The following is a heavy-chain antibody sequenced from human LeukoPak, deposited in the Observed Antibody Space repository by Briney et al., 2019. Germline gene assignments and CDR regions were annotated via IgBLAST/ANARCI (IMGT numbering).Heavy chain of an antibody. D-gene: IGHD3-22*01. CDR1: GYSFTSYD. J-gene: IGHJ4*02. Sequence: GASVKVSCKASGYSFTSYDIKWVRQATGQGLEWMGWLNPSTGNTGYAQKFQGRVTMTRNTSISTAYMELSSLRSEDTAVYYRAIGYYDNSGYYYFYYSDYWGQGTLLTVSS. CDR3: AIGYYDNSGYYYFYYSDY. V-gene: IGHV1-8*01. CDR2: LNPSTGNT.